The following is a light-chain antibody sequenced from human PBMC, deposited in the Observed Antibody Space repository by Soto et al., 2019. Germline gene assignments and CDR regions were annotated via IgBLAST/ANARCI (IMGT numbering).Light chain of an antibody. J-gene: IGKJ1*01. Sequence: EIMLTQPPGTLSLSPGERATLSCRASQSVSSSYLAWYQQKPGQAPRLLIYGASSRATGIPDRFSGSGSGTDFTLTISRLEPEDFAVYYCQQYGSSAWTFGQGTKVDI. CDR1: QSVSSSY. CDR3: QQYGSSAWT. CDR2: GAS. V-gene: IGKV3-20*01.